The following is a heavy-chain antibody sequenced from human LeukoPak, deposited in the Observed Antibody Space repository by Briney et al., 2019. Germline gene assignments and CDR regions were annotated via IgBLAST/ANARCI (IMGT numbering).Heavy chain of an antibody. J-gene: IGHJ4*02. CDR2: ISYDGSNK. CDR3: AKATSGSYGFTTD. V-gene: IGHV3-30*18. Sequence: GGSLRLSCAASGFTFSSYGMHWVRQAPGKGLEWVAVISYDGSNKYYADSAKGRFTISRDNPKNTLYLQMNSLRAEDTAVYYCAKATSGSYGFTTDWGQGTLVTVSS. CDR1: GFTFSSYG. D-gene: IGHD1-26*01.